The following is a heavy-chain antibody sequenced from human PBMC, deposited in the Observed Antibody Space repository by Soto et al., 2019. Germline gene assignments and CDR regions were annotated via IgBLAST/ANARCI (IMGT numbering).Heavy chain of an antibody. CDR3: ATDDYGGNYGAFDI. CDR1: GGSISSYY. D-gene: IGHD4-17*01. CDR2: IYTSGST. V-gene: IGHV4-4*07. J-gene: IGHJ3*02. Sequence: QVQLQESGPGLVKPSETLSLTCTVSGGSISSYYWSWIRQPAGQGLEWIGRIYTSGSTNYNPSLKSRVAMSVDTSKNQFSLKLSSVTAADTAVYYCATDDYGGNYGAFDIWGQGTMVTVSS.